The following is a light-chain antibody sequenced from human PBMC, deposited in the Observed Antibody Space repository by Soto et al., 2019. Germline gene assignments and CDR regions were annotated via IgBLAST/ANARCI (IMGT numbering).Light chain of an antibody. V-gene: IGKV1-27*01. CDR2: AAS. J-gene: IGKJ1*01. CDR3: QQYNTAPQT. CDR1: QGIIDY. Sequence: DIQMTQSPSSLSASIGDRVTITCRASQGIIDYVAWFQQKAGKAPKLLIYAASTLQPGVPSRFSGSGSGTDFPLTISSLQPEDVATYYCQQYNTAPQTFGPGTKVEIK.